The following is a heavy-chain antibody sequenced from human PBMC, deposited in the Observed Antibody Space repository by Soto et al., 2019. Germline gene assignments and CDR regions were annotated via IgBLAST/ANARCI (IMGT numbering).Heavy chain of an antibody. CDR2: ISGSGGST. Sequence: PGGSLRLSCAASGFTFSSYAMSWVRQAPGKGLEWVSAISGSGGSTYYADSVKGRFTISRDNSKNTLYLQMNSLRAEDTAVYYCAKDSEDIVVVPAAIPSVSHMDVWGKGTTVTVSS. V-gene: IGHV3-23*01. CDR1: GFTFSSYA. J-gene: IGHJ6*03. D-gene: IGHD2-2*02. CDR3: AKDSEDIVVVPAAIPSVSHMDV.